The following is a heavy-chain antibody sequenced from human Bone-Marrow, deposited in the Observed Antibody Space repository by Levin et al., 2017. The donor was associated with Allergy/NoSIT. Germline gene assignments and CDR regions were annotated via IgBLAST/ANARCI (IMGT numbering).Heavy chain of an antibody. CDR1: GFTFSSYG. CDR2: ISYDGSNK. D-gene: IGHD6-25*01. CDR3: ATLRLYYYYGMDV. Sequence: GGSLRLSCAASGFTFSSYGMHWVRQAPGKGLEWVAVISYDGSNKYYADSVKGRFTISRDNSKNTLYLQMNSLRAEDTAVYYCATLRLYYYYGMDVWGQGTTVTVSS. J-gene: IGHJ6*02. V-gene: IGHV3-30*03.